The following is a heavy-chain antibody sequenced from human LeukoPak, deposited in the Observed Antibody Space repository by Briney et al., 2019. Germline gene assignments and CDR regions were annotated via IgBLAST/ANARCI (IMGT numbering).Heavy chain of an antibody. Sequence: GGSLRLSCAASGLTFSSYAMSWVRQAPGKGLEWVSTISGSGGSIWYADSVKGRFTISRDNSNNTLYLQMNSLRAEDTAVYYCAKDSEYGSSKPYYFDYWGQGTLVTVSS. V-gene: IGHV3-23*01. D-gene: IGHD6-6*01. CDR1: GLTFSSYA. CDR3: AKDSEYGSSKPYYFDY. J-gene: IGHJ4*02. CDR2: ISGSGGSI.